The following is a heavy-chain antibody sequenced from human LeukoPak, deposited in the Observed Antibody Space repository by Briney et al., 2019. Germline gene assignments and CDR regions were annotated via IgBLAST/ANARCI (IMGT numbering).Heavy chain of an antibody. CDR3: ARTRYCSGGSCYHSGYYGMDV. V-gene: IGHV3-23*01. D-gene: IGHD2-15*01. CDR2: ISGSGGST. CDR1: GFTFSSYA. Sequence: GGSLRLSCAASGFTFSSYAMSWVRQAPGKGLEWVSAISGSGGSTYYADSVKGRFTISRDNSKNTLYLQMNSLRAEDTAVYYCARTRYCSGGSCYHSGYYGMDVWGQGTTVTVSS. J-gene: IGHJ6*02.